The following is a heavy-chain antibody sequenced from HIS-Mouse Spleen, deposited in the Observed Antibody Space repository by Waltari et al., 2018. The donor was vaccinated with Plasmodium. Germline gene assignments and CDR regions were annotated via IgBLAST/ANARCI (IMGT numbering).Heavy chain of an antibody. J-gene: IGHJ2*01. Sequence: EVQLVESGGGLVKPGGSLRLSCAASVFTFSSYSMNWVRQAPGKVLEWVSSISSSSSYIYYADSVKGRFTISRDNAKNSLYLQMNSLRAGNTAVYYCAREDILTGYYNDYWYFDLWGRGTLVTVSS. D-gene: IGHD3-9*01. CDR1: VFTFSSYS. CDR3: AREDILTGYYNDYWYFDL. V-gene: IGHV3-21*01. CDR2: ISSSSSYI.